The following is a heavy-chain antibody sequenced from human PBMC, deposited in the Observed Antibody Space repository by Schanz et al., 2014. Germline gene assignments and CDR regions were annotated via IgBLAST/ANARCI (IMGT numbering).Heavy chain of an antibody. D-gene: IGHD6-6*01. V-gene: IGHV1-69*08. J-gene: IGHJ4*02. CDR1: GGTFSSYT. CDR3: ARDQSPYTNSSDVRYFDY. Sequence: QVQLVQSGAEVMKPGSSVKVSCKASGGTFSSYTINWVRQAPGQGLEWMGRIIPILGITNVAQTFQDRVTITADKSTSTAYMELSSLKSEDTAVYYCARDQSPYTNSSDVRYFDYWGQGSLVTVSS. CDR2: IIPILGIT.